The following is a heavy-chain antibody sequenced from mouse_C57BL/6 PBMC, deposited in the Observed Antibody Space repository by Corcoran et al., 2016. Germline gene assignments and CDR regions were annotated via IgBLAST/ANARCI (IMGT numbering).Heavy chain of an antibody. CDR2: INPNNGGT. D-gene: IGHD2-4*01. V-gene: IGHV1-26*01. CDR3: AREGYEYQAWFAY. Sequence: EVQLQQSGPELVKPGASVKISCKASGYTFTDYYMNWVKQSHGKSLEWIGDINPNNGGTSYNQKFKGKATLTVDKSSSTAYMELRSLTSEDSAVYYCAREGYEYQAWFAYWGQGTLVTVSA. CDR1: GYTFTDYY. J-gene: IGHJ3*01.